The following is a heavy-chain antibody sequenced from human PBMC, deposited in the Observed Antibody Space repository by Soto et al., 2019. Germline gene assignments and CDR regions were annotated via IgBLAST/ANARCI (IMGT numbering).Heavy chain of an antibody. V-gene: IGHV3-15*07. Sequence: AGGSLRLSCAASGFTFSNAWMNWVRQAPGKGLEWVGRIKSKTDGGTTDYAAPVKGRFTISRDDSKNTLYLKMNSLKTEDTAVHYCTTDRPSYYDILTGYYSSSFYWGQGTLVTVSS. D-gene: IGHD3-9*01. CDR3: TTDRPSYYDILTGYYSSSFY. CDR1: GFTFSNAW. CDR2: IKSKTDGGTT. J-gene: IGHJ4*02.